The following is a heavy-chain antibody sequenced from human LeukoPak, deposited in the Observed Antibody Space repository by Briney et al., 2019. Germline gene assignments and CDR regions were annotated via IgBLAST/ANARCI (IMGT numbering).Heavy chain of an antibody. CDR3: ARGCSSTSCKTFYYYYYGMDV. Sequence: ASVKVSCKVSGYTLTELSMHWVRQAPGKGLEWMGGFDPEDGETIYAQKFQGRVTMTEDTSTDTAYMELSSLRSDDTAVYYCARGCSSTSCKTFYYYYYGMDVWGQGTTVTVSS. D-gene: IGHD2-2*01. CDR1: GYTLTELS. J-gene: IGHJ6*02. CDR2: FDPEDGET. V-gene: IGHV1-24*01.